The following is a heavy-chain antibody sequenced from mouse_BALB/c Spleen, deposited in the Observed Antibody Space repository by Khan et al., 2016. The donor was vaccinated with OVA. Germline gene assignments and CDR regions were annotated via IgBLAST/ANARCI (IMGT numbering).Heavy chain of an antibody. CDR1: GYTFTSYW. V-gene: IGHV1S81*02. J-gene: IGHJ2*01. Sequence: QVQLQQSGAELVKAGASVKMSCKASGYTFTSYWMHWVKQRLGQGLEWFAETNPTNGRTYYNEKFKSKATLTVDKSSSTAYMLLSGPTFEDSAVYYCERIKTIVSSYFGYWGQGTTLTVSS. CDR3: ERIKTIVSSYFGY. D-gene: IGHD1-1*01. CDR2: TNPTNGRT.